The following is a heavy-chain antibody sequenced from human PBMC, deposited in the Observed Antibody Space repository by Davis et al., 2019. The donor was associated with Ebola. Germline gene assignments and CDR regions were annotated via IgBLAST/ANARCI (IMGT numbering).Heavy chain of an antibody. CDR1: GFTFSSYG. D-gene: IGHD3-10*01. CDR3: ARDGFYGSGSYLDY. J-gene: IGHJ4*02. Sequence: GGSRLSCAASGFTFSSYGMHWVRQAPGKGLEWVAVIWYDGSNKYYADSVKGRFTISRDNSKNTLYLQMNSLRAEDTAVYYCARDGFYGSGSYLDYWGQGTLVTVSS. V-gene: IGHV3-33*01. CDR2: IWYDGSNK.